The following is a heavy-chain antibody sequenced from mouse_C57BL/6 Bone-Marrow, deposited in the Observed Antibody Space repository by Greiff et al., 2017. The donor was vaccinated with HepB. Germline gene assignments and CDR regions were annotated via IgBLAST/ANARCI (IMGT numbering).Heavy chain of an antibody. J-gene: IGHJ2*01. CDR3: ARLRYYGSSLWYFYY. CDR2: ISSGSSTI. V-gene: IGHV5-17*01. D-gene: IGHD1-1*01. Sequence: DVKLVESGGGLVKPGGSLKLSCAASGFTFSDYGMHWVRQAPEKGLEWVAYISSGSSTIYYADTVKGRFTISRDNAKNTLFLQMTRLRSEDTAMYYCARLRYYGSSLWYFYYWGQGTTLTVSS. CDR1: GFTFSDYG.